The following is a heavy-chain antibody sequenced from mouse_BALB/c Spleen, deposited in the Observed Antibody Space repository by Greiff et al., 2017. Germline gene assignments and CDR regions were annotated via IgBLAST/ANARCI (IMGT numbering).Heavy chain of an antibody. J-gene: IGHJ4*01. CDR3: ARQGDDYDRDAMDY. Sequence: EVQGVESGGGLVQPGGSLKLSCAASGFTFSSYTMSWVRQTPEKRLEWVAYISNGGGSTYYPDTVKGRFTISRDNAKNTLYLQMSSLKSEDTAMYYCARQGDDYDRDAMDYWGQGTSVTVSS. D-gene: IGHD2-4*01. CDR1: GFTFSSYT. CDR2: ISNGGGST. V-gene: IGHV5-12-2*01.